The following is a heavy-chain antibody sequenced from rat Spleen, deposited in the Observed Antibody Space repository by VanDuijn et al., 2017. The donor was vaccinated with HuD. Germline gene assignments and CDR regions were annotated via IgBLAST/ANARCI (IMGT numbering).Heavy chain of an antibody. CDR3: ARQWYYFDY. D-gene: IGHD1-1*01. V-gene: IGHV5-17*01. CDR1: GFTFSDYT. CDR2: FSYDGGNT. Sequence: EVQLVESGGGLVQPGRSLKLSCSASGFTFSDYTMAWVRQAPKKGLEWVASFSYDGGNTYYRDSVKGRFTISRDNAKSSLYLQMDSLRSEDTASYSCARQWYYFDYWGQGVMVTVSS. J-gene: IGHJ2*01.